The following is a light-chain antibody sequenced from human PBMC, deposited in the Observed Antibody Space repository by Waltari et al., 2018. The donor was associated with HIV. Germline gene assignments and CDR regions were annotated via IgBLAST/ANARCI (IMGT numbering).Light chain of an antibody. J-gene: IGLJ2*01. CDR1: SSNTGAGFE. Sequence: QSVLTQPPSVSGAPGQRVTISCTASSSNTGAGFEVHWYQQRPGTAPKLLVYDNTNRPSGVPDRFSGSKSGTSASLGITGLQSEDEADYYCQSYDSSLRGILFGGGTKLTVL. V-gene: IGLV1-40*01. CDR2: DNT. CDR3: QSYDSSLRGIL.